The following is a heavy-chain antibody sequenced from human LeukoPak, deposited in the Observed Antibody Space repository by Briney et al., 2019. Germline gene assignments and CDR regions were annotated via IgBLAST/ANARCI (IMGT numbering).Heavy chain of an antibody. CDR2: MNPNSGNT. Sequence: ASVKVSCKASGYTFTSYDINWVRQATGQGLEWMGWMNPNSGNTGYAQKFQGRVTITRNTSISTAYMELSSLRSEDTAVYYCARLCYDSSGYYCPLDYWGQGTLVIVSS. D-gene: IGHD3-22*01. V-gene: IGHV1-8*03. J-gene: IGHJ4*02. CDR3: ARLCYDSSGYYCPLDY. CDR1: GYTFTSYD.